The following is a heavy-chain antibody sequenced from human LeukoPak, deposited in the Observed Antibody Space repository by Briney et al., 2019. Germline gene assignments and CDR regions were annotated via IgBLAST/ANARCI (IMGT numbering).Heavy chain of an antibody. CDR2: ISGSGDYT. D-gene: IGHD6-19*01. V-gene: IGHV3-23*01. CDR1: GFTFSNYG. Sequence: GGSLRLSCAASGFTFSNYGMSWVRQAPGKGLEWVSAISGSGDYTYYADSVKGRFTISRDNSKNTLYLQMNSLRAEDTAIYYCAKGGIAVAGTSYYYYMDVWGKGTTVTISS. CDR3: AKGGIAVAGTSYYYYMDV. J-gene: IGHJ6*03.